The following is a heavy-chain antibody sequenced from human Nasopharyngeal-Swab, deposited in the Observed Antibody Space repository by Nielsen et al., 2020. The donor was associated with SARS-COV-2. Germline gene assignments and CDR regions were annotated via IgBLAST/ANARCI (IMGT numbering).Heavy chain of an antibody. Sequence: GESLKISCAASGFTFSSYSMNWVRQAPGKGLEWVSSISSSSSYIYYADSVKGRFTISRDNAKNSLYLQMNSLRAEDTAVYYCARDGYSSGWYGGWFDPRGQGTLVTVSS. V-gene: IGHV3-21*01. CDR1: GFTFSSYS. J-gene: IGHJ5*02. CDR2: ISSSSSYI. D-gene: IGHD6-19*01. CDR3: ARDGYSSGWYGGWFDP.